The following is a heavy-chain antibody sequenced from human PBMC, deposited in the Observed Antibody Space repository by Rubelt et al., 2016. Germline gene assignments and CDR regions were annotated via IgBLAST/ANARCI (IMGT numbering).Heavy chain of an antibody. CDR1: GFPFSSYS. Sequence: EVQLVESGGGLVKPGGSLRLSCAASGFPFSSYSMNWVRQAPGKGLEWVSFISSSSSSIYYADSVQGRFTISRDNAKNSLYLQMSSLRAQDTAVYYCARGISMDVWGQGTTVAVSS. CDR2: ISSSSSSI. V-gene: IGHV3-21*01. CDR3: ARGISMDV. J-gene: IGHJ6*02.